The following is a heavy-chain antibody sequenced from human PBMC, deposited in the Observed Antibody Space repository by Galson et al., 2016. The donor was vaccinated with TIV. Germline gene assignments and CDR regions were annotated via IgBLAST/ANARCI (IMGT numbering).Heavy chain of an antibody. Sequence: SLRLSCAASGFSFIDYSMSWVRQAPGTGLEWVASMKEEGTEQYNVNAVKGRFTISRDGAGNSEYLQMNRLGVEDTAVYFCARWRGRQSEFDSWGQGTLVTVSA. CDR2: MKEEGTEQ. CDR1: GFSFIDYS. D-gene: IGHD5-24*01. V-gene: IGHV3-7*01. J-gene: IGHJ4*02. CDR3: ARWRGRQSEFDS.